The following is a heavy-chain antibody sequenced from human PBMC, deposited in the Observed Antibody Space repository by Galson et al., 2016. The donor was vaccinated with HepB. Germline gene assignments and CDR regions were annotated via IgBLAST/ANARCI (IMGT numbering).Heavy chain of an antibody. V-gene: IGHV4-39*01. J-gene: IGHJ6*02. CDR2: FYNSGST. CDR3: ARLYCSSTSCCGYCGMDV. D-gene: IGHD2-2*01. CDR1: GGSISSSNYF. Sequence: SETLSLTCTVSGGSISSSNYFWGWIRQPPGKGLEWIGNFYNSGSTSYNPSPQSRVTISVDTSKNRTSLKLSSVTAADTAVHHCARLYCSSTSCCGYCGMDVWGQGTTVTVSS.